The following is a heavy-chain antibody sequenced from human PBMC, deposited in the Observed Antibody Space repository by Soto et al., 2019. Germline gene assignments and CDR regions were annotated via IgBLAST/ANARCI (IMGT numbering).Heavy chain of an antibody. V-gene: IGHV1-69*01. CDR3: TRPSIGYYHDALDI. Sequence: QVQLMQSGAEVKKPGSSVKVSCKASGGSFPSDTISWVRQATGQGLEWLGGIVPVFGTPNHAQKFQGRVTISADGPTNTSYMELTSLRPEDTAVYYGTRPSIGYYHDALDIWGQGTLVTVSS. D-gene: IGHD3-22*01. J-gene: IGHJ3*02. CDR1: GGSFPSDT. CDR2: IVPVFGTP.